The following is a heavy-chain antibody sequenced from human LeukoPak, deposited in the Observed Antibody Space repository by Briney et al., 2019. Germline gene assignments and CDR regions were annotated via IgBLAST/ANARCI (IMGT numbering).Heavy chain of an antibody. D-gene: IGHD2-21*02. V-gene: IGHV1-69*13. CDR2: IIPIFGTA. Sequence: SVKVSCKASGYTFTSYYMHWVRQAPGQGLEWMGGIIPIFGTANYAQKFQGRVTITADESTSTAYMELSSLRSEDTAVYYCARREVVTAINYYYGMDVWGQGTTVTVSS. CDR3: ARREVVTAINYYYGMDV. J-gene: IGHJ6*02. CDR1: GYTFTSYY.